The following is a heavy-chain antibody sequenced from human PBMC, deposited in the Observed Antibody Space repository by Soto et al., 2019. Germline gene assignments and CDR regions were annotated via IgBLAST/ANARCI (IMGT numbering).Heavy chain of an antibody. J-gene: IGHJ4*02. D-gene: IGHD3-10*01. CDR2: ISGSSDYT. Sequence: QVQLVESGGGLVKPGGSLRLSCATSGFPFSAYYMSWIRQAPGKGLEWLSYISGSSDYTNSADSMKGRFTISRDNAKNSLFLQMNRLRADDTAVYYCARDLGSSSTNYFDSWGQGTLVTVSS. V-gene: IGHV3-11*06. CDR3: ARDLGSSSTNYFDS. CDR1: GFPFSAYY.